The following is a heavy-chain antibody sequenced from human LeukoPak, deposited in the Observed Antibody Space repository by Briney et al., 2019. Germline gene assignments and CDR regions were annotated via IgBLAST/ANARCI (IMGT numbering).Heavy chain of an antibody. J-gene: IGHJ4*02. CDR3: VRKFATGD. CDR2: VKSDGTAT. CDR1: GFAFSSHL. V-gene: IGHV3-74*01. D-gene: IGHD1-14*01. Sequence: GGSLRLSCAASGFAFSSHLMHWVRQAQGTGLVWVSSVKSDGTATNYADSVKGRFTISRDNAKNTLYLQMNSLRVEDAAVYYCVRKFATGDWGQGTLVTVSS.